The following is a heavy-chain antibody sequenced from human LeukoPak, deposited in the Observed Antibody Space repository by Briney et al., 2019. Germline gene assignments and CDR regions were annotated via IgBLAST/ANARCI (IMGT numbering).Heavy chain of an antibody. CDR3: ARHDQVSTSSPKFNDAFDI. D-gene: IGHD2-2*01. Sequence: SGTLSLTCTVSDGSINGYYWSWIRQPPGKGLDWIGYMYSGGTTNYSPSLKSRVTISEDTSKNQFSLKLTSVTAADTAVYYCARHDQVSTSSPKFNDAFDIWGQGTLVTVSS. V-gene: IGHV4-59*01. CDR1: DGSINGYY. CDR2: MYSGGTT. J-gene: IGHJ4*02.